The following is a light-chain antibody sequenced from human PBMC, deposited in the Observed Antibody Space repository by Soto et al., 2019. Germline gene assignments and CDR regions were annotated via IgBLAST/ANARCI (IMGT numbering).Light chain of an antibody. Sequence: EIVLTQSPATLSLSPWERATLSCMASQSVSSYLAWYQHKPGQSPRLLIYDASTRAPGIPARFSGSGTGTDFTLTISSLEPEDSAVYHCQQRSNWPSITFGQGTRLEI. CDR1: QSVSSY. CDR2: DAS. V-gene: IGKV3-11*01. J-gene: IGKJ5*01. CDR3: QQRSNWPSIT.